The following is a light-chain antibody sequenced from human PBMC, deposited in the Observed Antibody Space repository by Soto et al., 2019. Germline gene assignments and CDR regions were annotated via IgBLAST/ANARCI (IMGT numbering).Light chain of an antibody. CDR2: GAS. CDR3: QQGYSTPWT. V-gene: IGKV1-39*01. Sequence: DIQMTQSPSSLSASVGDRVTITCRASQSISNYLNWYQQKPGKAPNLLIYGASSLQSGVPSRFGANGCSTDLPLAITTLKTEDFATYYGQQGYSTPWTVSQETKLEIK. CDR1: QSISNY. J-gene: IGKJ1*01.